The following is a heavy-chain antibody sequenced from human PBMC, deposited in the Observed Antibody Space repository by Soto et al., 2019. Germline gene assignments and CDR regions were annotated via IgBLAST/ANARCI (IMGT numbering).Heavy chain of an antibody. CDR3: ASREEARPF. V-gene: IGHV4-4*02. J-gene: IGHJ4*02. Sequence: QVQLQESGPGLVSPLGTLSLTCAVSGGSINTDSCWTWVRQPPGKGLEWIGEIHRSRGTNYNPSLKSRVTISIDRPTNHFSLRLYSVTAADTAVYYCASREEARPFWGQRTLVTVSS. CDR2: IHRSRGT. D-gene: IGHD6-6*01. CDR1: GGSINTDSC.